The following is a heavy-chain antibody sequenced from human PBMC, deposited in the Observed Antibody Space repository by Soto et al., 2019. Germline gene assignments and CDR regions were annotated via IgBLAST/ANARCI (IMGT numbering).Heavy chain of an antibody. CDR3: VIFLALGVGLRCFDFDS. J-gene: IGHJ4*02. V-gene: IGHV3-74*01. D-gene: IGHD3-3*01. Sequence: GGSLRLSCAASGFTFSNSWMHWVRQVSGKGLEWVSRINADGTSTSYADSVNGRFTISRDNAKNTLYLHVDSLRAEDTAVYYCVIFLALGVGLRCFDFDSWGQVPLVSVSS. CDR1: GFTFSNSW. CDR2: INADGTST.